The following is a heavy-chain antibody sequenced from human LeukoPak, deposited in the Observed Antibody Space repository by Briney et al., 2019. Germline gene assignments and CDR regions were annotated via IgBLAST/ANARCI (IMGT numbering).Heavy chain of an antibody. D-gene: IGHD2-21*01. CDR2: IRSKIDGGAT. Sequence: RAGGSLRLSCAASGFNVNNAWMSWVRQAPGKGLEWVGRIRSKIDGGATGYAAPVKGRFTISRDDSKNTLYLQINSLKIEDTAMYYCYTSITDYWGQGTLVTVSS. CDR1: GFNVNNAW. CDR3: YTSITDY. J-gene: IGHJ4*02. V-gene: IGHV3-15*07.